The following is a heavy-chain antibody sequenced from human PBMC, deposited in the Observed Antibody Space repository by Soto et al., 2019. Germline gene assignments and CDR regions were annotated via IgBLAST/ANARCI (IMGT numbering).Heavy chain of an antibody. CDR2: IRSKAYGGTT. CDR1: GFTFGDYA. J-gene: IGHJ4*02. CDR3: TRAVTMIAPDY. Sequence: GGSLRLSCTASGFTFGDYAMSWFRQAPGKGLEWVGFIRSKAYGGTTEYAASVKGRFTISRDDSKSIAYLQMNSLKTEDTAVYYCTRAVTMIAPDYWGQGTLVTVSS. D-gene: IGHD3-22*01. V-gene: IGHV3-49*03.